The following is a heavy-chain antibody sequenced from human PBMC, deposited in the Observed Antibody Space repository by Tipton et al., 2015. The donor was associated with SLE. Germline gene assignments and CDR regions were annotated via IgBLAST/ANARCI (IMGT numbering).Heavy chain of an antibody. Sequence: TLSLTCTVSGGSISSSSYYWGWIRQPPGKGLEWIGSIYYSGSTYYNPSLKSRVTISVDTSKNQFSLKLSSVTAADTAVYYCAAMYGDARTNWFDSWGQGTLVTVSS. CDR2: IYYSGST. V-gene: IGHV4-39*07. CDR1: GGSISSSSYY. D-gene: IGHD4-17*01. CDR3: AAMYGDARTNWFDS. J-gene: IGHJ5*01.